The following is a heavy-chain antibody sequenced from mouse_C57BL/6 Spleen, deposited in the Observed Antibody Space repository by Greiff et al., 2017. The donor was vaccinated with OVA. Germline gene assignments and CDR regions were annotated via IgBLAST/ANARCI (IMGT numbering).Heavy chain of an antibody. V-gene: IGHV5-4*01. CDR2: ISDGGSYT. CDR1: GFTFSSYA. D-gene: IGHD2-4*01. J-gene: IGHJ4*01. Sequence: EVKLVESGGGLVKPGGSLKLSCAASGFTFSSYAMSWVRQTPEKRLEWVATISDGGSYTYYPDNVKGRFTISRDNAKNNLYLQVSHLKSEDTAMYYCARDGGYDYDGNAMDYWGQGTSVTVSS. CDR3: ARDGGYDYDGNAMDY.